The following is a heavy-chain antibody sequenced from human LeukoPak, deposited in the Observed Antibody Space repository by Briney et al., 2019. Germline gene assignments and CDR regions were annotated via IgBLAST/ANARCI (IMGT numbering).Heavy chain of an antibody. V-gene: IGHV3-30*03. CDR1: GFTFSSYG. CDR2: ISYDGSNK. Sequence: GGSLRLSCAASGFTFSSYGMHWVRQAPGKGLEWVAVISYDGSNKYYADSVKGRFTISRDNSKNTLYLQMNSLRAEDTAVYYCARTLDILTTPDYWGQGTLVTVSS. D-gene: IGHD3-9*01. J-gene: IGHJ4*02. CDR3: ARTLDILTTPDY.